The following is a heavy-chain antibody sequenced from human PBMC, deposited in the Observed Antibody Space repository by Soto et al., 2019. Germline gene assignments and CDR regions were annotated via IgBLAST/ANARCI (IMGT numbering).Heavy chain of an antibody. V-gene: IGHV4-39*01. J-gene: IGHJ4*02. CDR3: ARRRKTTVTFDY. D-gene: IGHD4-17*01. CDR2: IYYSGST. Sequence: SETLSLTHTVSGGSIGSSSYYRGWIRQPPGKGLEWIGSIYYSGSTYYNPSLKSRVTISVDTSKNQFSLKLSSVTAADTAVYYCARRRKTTVTFDYWGQGTLVTVSS. CDR1: GGSIGSSSYY.